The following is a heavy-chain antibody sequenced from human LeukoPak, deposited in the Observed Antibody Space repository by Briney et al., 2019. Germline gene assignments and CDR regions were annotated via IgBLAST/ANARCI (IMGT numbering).Heavy chain of an antibody. Sequence: GASVKVSCKASGYTFTVYSINWLRQAPGQGLEWMGWITTSTGKPTYAQGFTGRFVFSLDTSVSTTYLHINSLKAEDTAVYYCARDASMITFDYWGQGSLVTVSS. J-gene: IGHJ4*02. CDR1: GYTFTVYS. D-gene: IGHD3-16*01. CDR2: ITTSTGKP. CDR3: ARDASMITFDY. V-gene: IGHV7-4-1*02.